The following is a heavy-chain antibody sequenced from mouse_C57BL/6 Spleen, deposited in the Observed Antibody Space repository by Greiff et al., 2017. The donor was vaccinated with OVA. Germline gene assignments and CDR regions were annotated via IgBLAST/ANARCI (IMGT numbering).Heavy chain of an antibody. CDR2: ISYDGSN. CDR1: GYSITSGYY. V-gene: IGHV3-6*01. J-gene: IGHJ3*01. Sequence: VQLQESGPGLVKPSQSLSLTCSVTGYSITSGYYWNWIRQFPGNKLEWMGYISYDGSNNYNPSLKNRISITRDTSKNQFFLKLNSVTTEDTATYYCARDPSYYSNPAWFAYWGQGTLVTVSA. D-gene: IGHD2-5*01. CDR3: ARDPSYYSNPAWFAY.